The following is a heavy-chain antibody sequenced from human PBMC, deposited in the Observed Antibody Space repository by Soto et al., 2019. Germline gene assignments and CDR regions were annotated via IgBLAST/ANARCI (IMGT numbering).Heavy chain of an antibody. J-gene: IGHJ4*02. Sequence: ASVKVSCKASGGTFSSYAISWVRQAPGQGLEWMGGIIPIFGTANYAQKFQGRVTITADESTSTAYMELSSLRSEDTAVYYCARGADDYGGLFDYWGQGTLVTVYS. CDR1: GGTFSSYA. CDR2: IIPIFGTA. CDR3: ARGADDYGGLFDY. V-gene: IGHV1-69*13. D-gene: IGHD4-17*01.